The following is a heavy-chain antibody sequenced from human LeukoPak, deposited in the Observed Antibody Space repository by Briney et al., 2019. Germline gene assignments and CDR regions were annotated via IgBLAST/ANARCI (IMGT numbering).Heavy chain of an antibody. V-gene: IGHV3-64*01. CDR3: AKLYYYGSGTGVY. Sequence: GGSLRLSCAASGFTFSSYSMHWVRQAPGKGLDYVSAISSNGGSTYYANSVKGRFTISRDNSKNTLYLQMGSLRAEDTAVYYCAKLYYYGSGTGVYWGQGTLVTVSS. CDR1: GFTFSSYS. D-gene: IGHD3-10*01. CDR2: ISSNGGST. J-gene: IGHJ4*02.